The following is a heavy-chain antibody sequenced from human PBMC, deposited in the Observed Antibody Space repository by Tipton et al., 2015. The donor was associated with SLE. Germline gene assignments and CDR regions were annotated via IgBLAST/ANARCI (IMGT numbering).Heavy chain of an antibody. J-gene: IGHJ4*02. D-gene: IGHD6-19*01. CDR2: ISGDNGNT. Sequence: QLVQSGAEVKKPGASVKVSCKASGYRFNNYGITWVRQAPGQGLEWMGWISGDNGNTNYPQKFQGRVTMTTDTSTSTAYMELRSLRSDDTAVYYCAIGVAGTLFFDYWGQGTLVTVSS. CDR1: GYRFNNYG. V-gene: IGHV1-18*01. CDR3: AIGVAGTLFFDY.